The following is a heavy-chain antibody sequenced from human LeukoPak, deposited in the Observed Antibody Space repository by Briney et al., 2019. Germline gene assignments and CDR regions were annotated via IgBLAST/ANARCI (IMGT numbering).Heavy chain of an antibody. V-gene: IGHV4-39*07. J-gene: IGHJ3*02. CDR1: GGSIRSSSYY. Sequence: KPSETLSLTCIVSGGSIRSSSYYWGWIRQPPGKGLEWIGSIYYSGSTYYNPSLKSRVTISVDTSKNQFSLKLRSVTAADTAVYYCARDPTVVTPEAVDIWGQGTKVTVSS. D-gene: IGHD4-23*01. CDR2: IYYSGST. CDR3: ARDPTVVTPEAVDI.